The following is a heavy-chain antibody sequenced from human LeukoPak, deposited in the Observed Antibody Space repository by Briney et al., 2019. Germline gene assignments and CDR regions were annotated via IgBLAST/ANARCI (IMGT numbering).Heavy chain of an antibody. CDR3: AKDLRGYGDDFDY. J-gene: IGHJ4*02. CDR2: ISGSGGST. Sequence: PGGSLRLSCAASGFTFSSYAMSWVRQAPGKGLECLSAISGSGGSTYYADSVKGRLTISRDNSKNTLYLQMNSLKAEDTVVYYCAKDLRGYGDDFDYWGQGTLVTVSS. CDR1: GFTFSSYA. D-gene: IGHD4-17*01. V-gene: IGHV3-23*01.